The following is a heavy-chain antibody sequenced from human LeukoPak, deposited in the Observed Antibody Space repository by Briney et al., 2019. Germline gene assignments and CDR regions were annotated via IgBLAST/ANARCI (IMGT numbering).Heavy chain of an antibody. CDR2: ITSSGTTI. Sequence: GGSLRLSCAASGFTFSSYEMHWVRRAPGKGLEWVSYITSSGTTIYYADSVKGRFTISRDNAKNSLYLQMNSLRAEDTAVYYCARDYGGSSPFDYWGQGTLVTVSS. CDR1: GFTFSSYE. J-gene: IGHJ4*02. CDR3: ARDYGGSSPFDY. V-gene: IGHV3-48*03. D-gene: IGHD4-23*01.